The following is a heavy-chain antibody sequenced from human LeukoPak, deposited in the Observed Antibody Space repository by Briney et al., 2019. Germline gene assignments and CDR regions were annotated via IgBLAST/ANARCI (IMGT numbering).Heavy chain of an antibody. V-gene: IGHV4-34*01. Sequence: SETLSLTCAVYGGSFSGYYWSWIRQPPGKGLEWIGEINHSGSTNYNPSLKSRVTISVDTSKNQFSLKLSSVTAADTAVYYCARGRLLYGSGSYIDYWGQGTLVTASS. CDR1: GGSFSGYY. CDR3: ARGRLLYGSGSYIDY. D-gene: IGHD3-10*01. CDR2: INHSGST. J-gene: IGHJ4*02.